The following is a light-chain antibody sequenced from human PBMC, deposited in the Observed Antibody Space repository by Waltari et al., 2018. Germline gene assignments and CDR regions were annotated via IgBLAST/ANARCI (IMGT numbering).Light chain of an antibody. J-gene: IGLJ2*01. CDR1: SSNIGSNT. Sequence: QSVLTQPPSASGTPGQRVTISCSGSSSNIGSNTVNWYQQVPGTAPHLLIFSNNQRPSGVPDRFSGSKSGTSASLAISGLQSEDEGDYFCSTWDATLLGVVFGGGTKLTVL. CDR2: SNN. CDR3: STWDATLLGVV. V-gene: IGLV1-44*01.